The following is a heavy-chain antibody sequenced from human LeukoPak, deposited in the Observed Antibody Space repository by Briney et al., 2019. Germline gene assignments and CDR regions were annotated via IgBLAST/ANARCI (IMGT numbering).Heavy chain of an antibody. J-gene: IGHJ4*02. Sequence: PGGSLRLSCAASGFTFSSFWMSWVRQAPGKGLEWVANINQDGSEKYCVDSVKGRFTISRVNAKNSLYLQMNSLRAEDTAVYYCAGRPSSTIPWGQGTLVIVSS. V-gene: IGHV3-7*01. D-gene: IGHD5/OR15-5a*01. CDR1: GFTFSSFW. CDR2: INQDGSEK. CDR3: AGRPSSTIP.